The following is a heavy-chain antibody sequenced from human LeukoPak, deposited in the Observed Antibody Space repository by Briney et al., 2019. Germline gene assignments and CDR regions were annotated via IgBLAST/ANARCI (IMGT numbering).Heavy chain of an antibody. Sequence: GGSLRLSCAASGFTFSSSAMSWVRQAPGKGLEWVSRISGSGDSTYYADSVKGQFTISRDNSKNTLYLQMNNLRAEDTAVYYCATQAGSGSYVFDYWGQGTLVTVSS. J-gene: IGHJ4*02. D-gene: IGHD1-26*01. V-gene: IGHV3-23*01. CDR1: GFTFSSSA. CDR2: ISGSGDST. CDR3: ATQAGSGSYVFDY.